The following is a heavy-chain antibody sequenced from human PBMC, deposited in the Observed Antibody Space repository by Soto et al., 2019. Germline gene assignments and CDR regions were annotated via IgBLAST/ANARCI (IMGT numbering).Heavy chain of an antibody. Sequence: SGGPLRLSCPASGFAFSNVWMHWVRQVPGKGLVWVSHINSDGSSTTYADSVKGRFTISRDNARTTVYLQLDSLRVEDTAVYYCARDKSYALAVWGQGTTVTVSS. CDR2: INSDGSST. CDR3: ARDKSYALAV. J-gene: IGHJ6*02. CDR1: GFAFSNVW. D-gene: IGHD4-17*01. V-gene: IGHV3-74*03.